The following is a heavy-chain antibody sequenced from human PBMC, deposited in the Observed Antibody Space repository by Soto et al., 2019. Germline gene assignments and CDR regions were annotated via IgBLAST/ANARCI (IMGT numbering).Heavy chain of an antibody. Sequence: ASVKVSCKASGYTFTSYYMHWVRQAPGQGLEWMGVINPSGGSTSYAQKFQGRVTMTRDTSTSTVYMELSSLRSEDTAVYYCARPDGDYYDAFDIWGQGTMVTVSS. D-gene: IGHD4-17*01. CDR3: ARPDGDYYDAFDI. J-gene: IGHJ3*02. V-gene: IGHV1-46*01. CDR1: GYTFTSYY. CDR2: INPSGGST.